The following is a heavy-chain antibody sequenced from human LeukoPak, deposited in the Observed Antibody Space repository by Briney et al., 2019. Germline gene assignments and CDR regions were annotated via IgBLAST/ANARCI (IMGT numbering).Heavy chain of an antibody. Sequence: SETLSLTCAVYGGSFSGYYWSWIRQHPGKGLEWIGYIYCSGSTYYNPSLKSRVTISVDTSKNQFSLKLSSVTAADTAVYYCARGGRYSYVIWGQGTLVTVSS. CDR2: IYCSGST. CDR1: GGSFSGYY. CDR3: ARGGRYSYVI. J-gene: IGHJ4*02. V-gene: IGHV4-31*11. D-gene: IGHD5-18*01.